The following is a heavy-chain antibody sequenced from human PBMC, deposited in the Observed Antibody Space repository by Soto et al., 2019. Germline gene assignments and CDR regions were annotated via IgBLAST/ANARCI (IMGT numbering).Heavy chain of an antibody. CDR3: ARDFPIFLYQLRPQKSAFDI. CDR2: IKQDGSEK. Sequence: VGSLRLSCAASGVTFSSYWMSWVRQAPGKGLGWVANIKQDGSEKYYVDSVKGQFTISRDNAKNSLYLQMNSLRAEDTAVYYCARDFPIFLYQLRPQKSAFDIWGQGTMVTVSS. V-gene: IGHV3-7*01. D-gene: IGHD2-2*01. J-gene: IGHJ3*02. CDR1: GVTFSSYW.